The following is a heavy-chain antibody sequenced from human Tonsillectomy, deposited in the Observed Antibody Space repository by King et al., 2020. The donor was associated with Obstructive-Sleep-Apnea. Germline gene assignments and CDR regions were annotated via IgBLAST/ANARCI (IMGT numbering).Heavy chain of an antibody. J-gene: IGHJ6*02. V-gene: IGHV3-15*01. D-gene: IGHD3-10*01. CDR1: GFTFSNAW. CDR3: SKDRGGWVGELSGYDMDV. Sequence: VQLVESGGGSVKPGGSLRLSCAASGFTFSNAWMSWVRQAPGKGLEWVGRIKSKTDGGTTDYAARVKGRFTISRDDSKSTLYLKMNSLKTEDTAVYYCSKDRGGWVGELSGYDMDVWGQGTTVTVSS. CDR2: IKSKTDGGTT.